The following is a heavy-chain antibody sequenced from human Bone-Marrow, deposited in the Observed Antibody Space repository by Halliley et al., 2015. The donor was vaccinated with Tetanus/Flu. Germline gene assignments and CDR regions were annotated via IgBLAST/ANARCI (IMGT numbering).Heavy chain of an antibody. CDR2: SNPSGGST. V-gene: IGHV1-46*01. J-gene: IGHJ6*02. Sequence: GISNPSGGSTSYAQKFQGRVTMTRDTSTSTVYMELSSLRSEDTAVYYCARDSRIAVAGYGMDVWGQGTTVTVSS. CDR3: ARDSRIAVAGYGMDV. D-gene: IGHD6-19*01.